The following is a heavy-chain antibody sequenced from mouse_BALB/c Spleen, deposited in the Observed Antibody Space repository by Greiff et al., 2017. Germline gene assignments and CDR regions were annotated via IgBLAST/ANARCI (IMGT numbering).Heavy chain of an antibody. D-gene: IGHD2-1*01. Sequence: VQLQQSGPELVKPGASVKMSCKASGYTFTDYYMDWVKQSHGESFEWIGRVNPYNGGTSYNQKFKGKATLTVDKSSSTAYMELNSLTSEDSAVYYCARGGYGNPYAMDYWGQGTSVTVSS. J-gene: IGHJ4*01. CDR1: GYTFTDYY. CDR2: VNPYNGGT. V-gene: IGHV1-19*01. CDR3: ARGGYGNPYAMDY.